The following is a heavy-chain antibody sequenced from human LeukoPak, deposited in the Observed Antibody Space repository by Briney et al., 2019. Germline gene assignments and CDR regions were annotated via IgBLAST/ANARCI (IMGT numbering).Heavy chain of an antibody. Sequence: ASVKVSRKASGYIFSGYYMHWVRQAAGQGLEGMGWINPNSGGTNYAQKFQGRVTMTRDTSISTAYMDLSRLRSDDTAVYYCVRVSPRHYYYMDIWGNGTTVTVSS. CDR3: VRVSPRHYYYMDI. CDR2: INPNSGGT. V-gene: IGHV1-2*02. D-gene: IGHD1-14*01. CDR1: GYIFSGYY. J-gene: IGHJ6*03.